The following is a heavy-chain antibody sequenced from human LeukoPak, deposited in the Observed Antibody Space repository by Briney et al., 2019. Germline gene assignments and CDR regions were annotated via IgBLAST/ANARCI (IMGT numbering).Heavy chain of an antibody. CDR1: GYSISSGYY. Sequence: SETLSLNCAVSGYSISSGYYWGWIRQPPGKGLEWIGSIYHSGSTYYNPSLKSRVTISVDTSKNQFSLKLSSVTAADTAVYYCATSYYGSGSYYSLYFDYWGQGTLVTVSS. CDR3: ATSYYGSGSYYSLYFDY. J-gene: IGHJ4*02. CDR2: IYHSGST. D-gene: IGHD3-10*01. V-gene: IGHV4-38-2*01.